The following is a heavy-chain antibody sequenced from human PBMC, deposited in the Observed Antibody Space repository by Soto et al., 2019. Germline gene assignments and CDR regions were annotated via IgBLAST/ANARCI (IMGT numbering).Heavy chain of an antibody. CDR3: ARSRSGAVADSFDF. J-gene: IGHJ4*02. D-gene: IGHD3-10*01. Sequence: PGGSLRRSCAASGFTFSRYAIHWVRQAPGKGLEWVAVISRDGTNKYYVDSVKGRSTISRDNSRNTLYLQMNSLRHEDAAVYYCARSRSGAVADSFDFWGQGTLVTVSS. CDR1: GFTFSRYA. V-gene: IGHV3-30*04. CDR2: ISRDGTNK.